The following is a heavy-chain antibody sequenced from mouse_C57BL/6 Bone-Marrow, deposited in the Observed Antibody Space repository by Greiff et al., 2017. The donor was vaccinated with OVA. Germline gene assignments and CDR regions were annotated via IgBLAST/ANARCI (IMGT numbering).Heavy chain of an antibody. J-gene: IGHJ3*01. CDR2: ISYSGST. CDR1: GYSITSGYD. V-gene: IGHV3-1*01. CDR3: ARDYYGSSFAY. Sequence: EVKLQQSGPGLVKPSQSLSLTCPVTGYSITSGYDWPWIRHFPGNKLEWLGYISYSGSTNYNPSLKSRISIHHDTSKNHVVLMLNSGTTDDTSTYDCARDYYGSSFAYWGQGTLVTVSA. D-gene: IGHD1-1*01.